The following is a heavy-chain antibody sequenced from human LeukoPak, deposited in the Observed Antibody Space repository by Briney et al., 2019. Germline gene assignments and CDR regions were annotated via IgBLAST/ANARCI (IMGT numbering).Heavy chain of an antibody. Sequence: GGSLRLSCAASGFTFSSYGMHWDRQAPGKGLEWVAVISYDGSNKYYADSVKGRFTISRDNSKNTLYLQMNSLRAEDTAVYYCAKDYRAAASPSPSWFDPWGQGTLVTVSS. CDR1: GFTFSSYG. CDR2: ISYDGSNK. D-gene: IGHD6-13*01. J-gene: IGHJ5*02. CDR3: AKDYRAAASPSPSWFDP. V-gene: IGHV3-30*18.